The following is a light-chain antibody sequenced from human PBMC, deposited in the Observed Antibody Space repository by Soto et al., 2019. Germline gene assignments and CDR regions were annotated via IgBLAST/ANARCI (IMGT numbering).Light chain of an antibody. Sequence: EIVLTQSPAYLSVYPGERVTLSCRASQSVSSYLAWYQHKPGHTPRLLIYDAFNRATGVPDRFSGSGSGTDFTLTISSLEPEDSAVDYCQQRSNWPPEFTFGQGTRVDIK. J-gene: IGKJ2*01. CDR1: QSVSSY. CDR2: DAF. CDR3: QQRSNWPPEFT. V-gene: IGKV3-11*01.